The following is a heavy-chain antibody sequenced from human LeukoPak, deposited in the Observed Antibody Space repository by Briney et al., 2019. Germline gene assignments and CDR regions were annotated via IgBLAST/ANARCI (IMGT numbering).Heavy chain of an antibody. CDR3: AREGCSSTSCYGGSFGY. V-gene: IGHV3-21*01. CDR2: ISSSSSYI. Sequence: PGGSLRLSCAASGFTFSSYSMNWVRQAPGKGLEWVSSISSSSSYIYYADSVKGRFTISRDNAKNSLYLQMNSLRAEDTAVYYCAREGCSSTSCYGGSFGYWGQGTLVTVSS. J-gene: IGHJ4*02. D-gene: IGHD2-2*01. CDR1: GFTFSSYS.